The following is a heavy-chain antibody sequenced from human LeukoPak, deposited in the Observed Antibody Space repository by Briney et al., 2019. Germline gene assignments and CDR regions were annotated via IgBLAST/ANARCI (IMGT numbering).Heavy chain of an antibody. D-gene: IGHD6-13*01. CDR2: ISYDGSNK. V-gene: IGHV3-30*18. CDR3: AKDPEYGSRRYYGMDV. J-gene: IGHJ6*02. CDR1: GFTGFRNYA. Sequence: GGSLRLSCAASGFTGFRNYAMHWVRQAPGKGLEWVAVISYDGSNKYYGDSVKGRFTISRDKSKNTLYLQMNSLRVEDTAVYHCAKDPEYGSRRYYGMDVWGQGTTVTVSS.